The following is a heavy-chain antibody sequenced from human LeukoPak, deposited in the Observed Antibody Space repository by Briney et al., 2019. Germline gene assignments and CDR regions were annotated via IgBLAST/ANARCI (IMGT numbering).Heavy chain of an antibody. CDR2: IYYSGST. D-gene: IGHD3-9*01. CDR3: AVGGYEILTGDKVDY. V-gene: IGHV4-59*05. CDR1: GFTFSNYAMH. J-gene: IGHJ4*02. Sequence: MSGGSLRLSCAASGFTFSNYAMHWVRQAPGKGLEWIGSIYYSGSTYYNPSLKSRVTISVDTSKNQFSLKLSSVTVADTAVYYCAVGGYEILTGDKVDYWGQGTLVTVSS.